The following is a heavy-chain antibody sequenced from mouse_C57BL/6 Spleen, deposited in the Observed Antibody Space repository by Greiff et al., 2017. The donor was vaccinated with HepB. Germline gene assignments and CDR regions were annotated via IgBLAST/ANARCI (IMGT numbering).Heavy chain of an antibody. Sequence: QVQLQQSGAELVKPGASVKLSCKASGYTFTEYTIHWVKQRSGQGLEWIGWFYPGSGSIKYNEKFKDKATLTADKSSSTVYMELSRLTSEDSAVYFCARHESYDGYSGYWYFDVWGTGTTVTVSS. CDR3: ARHESYDGYSGYWYFDV. V-gene: IGHV1-62-2*01. CDR1: GYTFTEYT. D-gene: IGHD2-3*01. CDR2: FYPGSGSI. J-gene: IGHJ1*03.